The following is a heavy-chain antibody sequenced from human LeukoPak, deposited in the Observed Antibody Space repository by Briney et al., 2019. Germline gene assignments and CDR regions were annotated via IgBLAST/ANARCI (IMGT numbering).Heavy chain of an antibody. J-gene: IGHJ4*02. Sequence: GEALKISCAASGYSFTNYWIAWVRPMPGKGLEWMGIIYPGDSDTRYSPSFQGQVTISADKSISTAYLQWSSLKASDTAMYYCARRIVGSDFWGQGTLVTVSS. CDR2: IYPGDSDT. CDR3: ARRIVGSDF. V-gene: IGHV5-51*01. D-gene: IGHD1-26*01. CDR1: GYSFTNYW.